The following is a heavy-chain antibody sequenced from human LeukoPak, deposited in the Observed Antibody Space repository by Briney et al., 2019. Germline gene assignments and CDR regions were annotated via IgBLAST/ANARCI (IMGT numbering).Heavy chain of an antibody. CDR2: IYYSGST. J-gene: IGHJ4*02. CDR1: GGSISSYY. CDR3: ARLGVYSYGPYYFDY. D-gene: IGHD5-18*01. Sequence: PSQTLSLTCTVSGGSISSYYWSWIRQPPGKGLEWIGYIYYSGSTNYNPSLKSRVTISVDTSKNQFSLKLSSVTAADTAVYYCARLGVYSYGPYYFDYWGQGTLVTVSS. V-gene: IGHV4-59*08.